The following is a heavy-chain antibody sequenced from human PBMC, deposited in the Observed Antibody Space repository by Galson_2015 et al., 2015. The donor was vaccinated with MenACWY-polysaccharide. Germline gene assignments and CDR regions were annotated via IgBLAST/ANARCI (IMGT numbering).Heavy chain of an antibody. J-gene: IGHJ4*02. D-gene: IGHD6-19*01. CDR2: ISIDGRNT. CDR3: VKAHETSGWNRGPGC. Sequence: MSWIRQAPGKGLEWVTVISIDGRNTYYADPVKGRFTISRDNSKNTLFLQMNGLTAEDTAVYYCVKAHETSGWNRGPGCWGQGTLVTVSS. V-gene: IGHV3-23*01.